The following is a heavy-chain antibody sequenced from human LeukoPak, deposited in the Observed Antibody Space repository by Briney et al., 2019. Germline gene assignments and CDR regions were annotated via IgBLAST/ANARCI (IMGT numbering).Heavy chain of an antibody. CDR1: GFPFNAYW. D-gene: IGHD6-13*01. V-gene: IGHV3-7*03. CDR3: ARSLPYGTTWYGRSDF. Sequence: GGSLRLSCAASGFPFNAYWMTWVRQAPGKGREWVANIRQDGDTKYYVDSVQGRFTISRDNAMNSLYLQMNSLRAEDTAIYYCARSLPYGTTWYGRSDFWGQGTLVTVSS. J-gene: IGHJ4*02. CDR2: IRQDGDTK.